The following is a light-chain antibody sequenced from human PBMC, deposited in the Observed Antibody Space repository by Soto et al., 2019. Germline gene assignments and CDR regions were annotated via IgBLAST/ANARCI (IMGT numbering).Light chain of an antibody. CDR1: QSISSH. CDR2: AAS. CDR3: QQSDSTPIT. V-gene: IGKV1-39*01. J-gene: IGKJ5*01. Sequence: DIQMTQSPSSLSASIGDRVSITCRASQSISSHLNWYQQKPGKAPKLLIYAASSLQSGVPERFSASGSGTDFTLSISSLQPEDFATYYCQQSDSTPITFGQGTRLEIK.